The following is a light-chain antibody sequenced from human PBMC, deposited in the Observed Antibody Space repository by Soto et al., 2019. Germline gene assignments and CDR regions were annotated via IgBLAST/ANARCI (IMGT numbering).Light chain of an antibody. CDR3: SSYTTSSTLYV. CDR1: SSDVGGYNY. CDR2: DVS. J-gene: IGLJ1*01. Sequence: QSVLTQPRSVSGSPGQSVTISCTGTSSDVGGYNYVSWYQHHPGRAPKLMIYDVSKRPSGVPDRFSGSKSVNTASLTISGLQAEDEADYYCSSYTTSSTLYVFGTGTKVTVL. V-gene: IGLV2-11*01.